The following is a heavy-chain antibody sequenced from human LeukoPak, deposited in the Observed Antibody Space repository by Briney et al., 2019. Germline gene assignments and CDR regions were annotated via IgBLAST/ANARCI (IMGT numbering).Heavy chain of an antibody. Sequence: SETLSLTCTVSGGSISSDHWSWVRQPAAQGLEWIGRIYISGSTNYNPSLKSRATISVEKSKNQFSLKLTSVTAADTAVYYCARDVAAARTWFDPWGQGTLVTVSS. CDR1: GGSISSDH. J-gene: IGHJ5*02. V-gene: IGHV4-4*07. D-gene: IGHD6-13*01. CDR2: IYISGST. CDR3: ARDVAAARTWFDP.